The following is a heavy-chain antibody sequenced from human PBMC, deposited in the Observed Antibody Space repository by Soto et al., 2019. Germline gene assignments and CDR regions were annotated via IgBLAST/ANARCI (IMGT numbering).Heavy chain of an antibody. CDR1: GGTFSSYA. D-gene: IGHD2-21*02. V-gene: IGHV1-69*13. CDR2: IIPIFGTA. CDR3: ARDCGGDCLNHVADAFDI. Sequence: ASVKVSCKASGGTFSSYAISWVRQAPGQGLEWMGGIIPIFGTANYAQKFQGRVTITADESTSTAYMELSSLRSEDTAVYYCARDCGGDCLNHVADAFDIWGQGTMVTVPS. J-gene: IGHJ3*02.